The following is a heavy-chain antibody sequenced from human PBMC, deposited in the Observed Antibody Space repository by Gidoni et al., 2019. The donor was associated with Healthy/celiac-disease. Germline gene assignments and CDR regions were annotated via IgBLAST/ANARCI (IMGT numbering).Heavy chain of an antibody. J-gene: IGHJ4*02. D-gene: IGHD6-19*01. CDR2: IIPIFGTA. Sequence: GQLVQSGAKRRKPGSTGTVSCRASGGPFSSSAISGVRRAPGQGLEWRGGIIPIFGTANYAQKFQGRVTITADDSTSTAYMELSSLRSEDTAVYYCAIEKDSSGWPHFDYWGQGTLVTVSS. CDR1: GGPFSSSA. CDR3: AIEKDSSGWPHFDY. V-gene: IGHV1-69*01.